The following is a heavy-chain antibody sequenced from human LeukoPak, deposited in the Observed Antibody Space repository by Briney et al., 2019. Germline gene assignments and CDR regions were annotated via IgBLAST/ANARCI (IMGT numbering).Heavy chain of an antibody. J-gene: IGHJ5*02. D-gene: IGHD3-10*01. CDR3: ARDPARGVIRSNNWFDP. Sequence: ASVKVSCKASGYTFTSYGISWVRQAPGQGLEWMGWISAYNGNTNYAQKLQGRVTMTTDTSTSTAYMELRSLRSDDTAVYYCARDPARGVIRSNNWFDPWGQGTLVTVSS. V-gene: IGHV1-18*01. CDR1: GYTFTSYG. CDR2: ISAYNGNT.